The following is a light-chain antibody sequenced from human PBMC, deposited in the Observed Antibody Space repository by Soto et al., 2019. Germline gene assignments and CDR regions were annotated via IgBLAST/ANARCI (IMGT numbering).Light chain of an antibody. CDR1: SSDVGGYNF. CDR3: CSYAGSYTHWV. CDR2: DVS. J-gene: IGLJ3*02. Sequence: QSVLTQPRSVSGSPGQSVTMSCTGTSSDVGGYNFVSWYQHHPGKAPKVMIYDVSQRPSGVPDRFSGSKSGNTASLTISGLQTEDEANYYCCSYAGSYTHWVFGGGTQLTVL. V-gene: IGLV2-11*01.